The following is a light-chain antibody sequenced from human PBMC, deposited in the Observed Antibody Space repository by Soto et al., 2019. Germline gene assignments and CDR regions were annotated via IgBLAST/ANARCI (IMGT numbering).Light chain of an antibody. V-gene: IGKV1-5*01. Sequence: DIEMTQSPSTLSASVGDRVTITCGASQSISSWLDWYQKKKGKAPKLLIYDASSLESGVPSRLRGSGYGTELTITISSMKNDDFETYYCQQYNSYSWTFGHGTKVDI. J-gene: IGKJ1*01. CDR2: DAS. CDR1: QSISSW. CDR3: QQYNSYSWT.